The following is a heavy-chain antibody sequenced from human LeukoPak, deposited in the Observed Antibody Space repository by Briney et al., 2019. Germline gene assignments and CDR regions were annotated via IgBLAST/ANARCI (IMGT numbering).Heavy chain of an antibody. D-gene: IGHD6-6*01. V-gene: IGHV4-39*01. CDR3: ARSYSSSSHYYYYYMDV. CDR1: GGSISISSYY. J-gene: IGHJ6*03. Sequence: SETLSLTCTVSGGSISISSYYWGWIRQPPGKGLEWTGSIYYSGSTYYNPSLKSRVTISVDTSKNQFSLKLSSVTAADTAVYYCARSYSSSSHYYYYYMDVWGKGTTVTVSS. CDR2: IYYSGST.